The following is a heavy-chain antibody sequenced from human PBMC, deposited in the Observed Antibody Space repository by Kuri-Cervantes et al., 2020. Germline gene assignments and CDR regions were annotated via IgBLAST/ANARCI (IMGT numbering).Heavy chain of an antibody. V-gene: IGHV1-46*01. J-gene: IGHJ6*03. CDR2: INPSGGST. D-gene: IGHD3-10*01. Sequence: ASVKVSCKASGYTFTSYYMHWVRQAPGQGLEWMGIINPSGGSTSYAQKFQGRVTMTRDTSTSTVYMELSSLRSEDTAVYYCAKVTVRDFYYYYMDVWGKGTAVTVSS. CDR3: AKVTVRDFYYYYMDV. CDR1: GYTFTSYY.